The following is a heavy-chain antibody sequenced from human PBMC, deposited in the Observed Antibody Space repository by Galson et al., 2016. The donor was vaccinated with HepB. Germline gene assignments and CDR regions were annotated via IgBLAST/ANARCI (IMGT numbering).Heavy chain of an antibody. Sequence: SLRLSCAASGFTFSTYAMHWVRQAPGKGLEWVAVVSFDGSNKYYADSVKGRFTISRDNSKNTLYLQMNSLRAEATAVYYCARDPSGRYVPYTPYFDYWGQGTLVTVSS. CDR1: GFTFSTYA. J-gene: IGHJ4*02. V-gene: IGHV3-30-3*01. CDR2: VSFDGSNK. D-gene: IGHD1-26*01. CDR3: ARDPSGRYVPYTPYFDY.